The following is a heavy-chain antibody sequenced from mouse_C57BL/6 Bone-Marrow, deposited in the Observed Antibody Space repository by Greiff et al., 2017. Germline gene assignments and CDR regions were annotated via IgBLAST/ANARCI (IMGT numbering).Heavy chain of an antibody. V-gene: IGHV5-15*01. CDR2: LSTLAYSI. J-gene: IGHJ2*01. CDR3: ARETLDY. CDR1: GFTFSDYG. Sequence: EVQLQESGGGLVQPGGSLKLSCAASGFTFSDYGLAWVRQAPRKGPAWVAFLSTLAYSIYYADTVTGRFPISRENAKNTLYLKMSSQRSEDTAMYYCARETLDYWGQGTTLTVSS.